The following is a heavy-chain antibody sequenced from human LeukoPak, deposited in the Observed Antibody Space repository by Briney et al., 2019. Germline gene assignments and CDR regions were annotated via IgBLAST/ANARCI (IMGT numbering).Heavy chain of an antibody. J-gene: IGHJ4*02. CDR3: AKDGGSSGWYFDY. Sequence: GRSLRLSCAASGFTFSSYGMHWVRQAPGKGLEGVAVISYDGSNKYYADSVKGRFTISRDNSKNTLYLQMNSLRAEDTAVYYCAKDGGSSGWYFDYWGQGTLVTVSS. CDR2: ISYDGSNK. CDR1: GFTFSSYG. D-gene: IGHD6-19*01. V-gene: IGHV3-30*18.